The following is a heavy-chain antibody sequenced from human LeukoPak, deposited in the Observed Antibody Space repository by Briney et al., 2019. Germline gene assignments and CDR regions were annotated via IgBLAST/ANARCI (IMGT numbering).Heavy chain of an antibody. V-gene: IGHV3-30-3*01. J-gene: IGHJ5*02. CDR3: ARAGEDVVLGPAPVGGSPYNWFDP. CDR1: GFTFSHYA. CDR2: ISCHGIDK. Sequence: GGSLRLSCAASGFTFSHYAMHWVRQAPRKGLEWVAVISCHGIDKYYADSVKGRFTISRDNSKNALYLQMNSLRPEDTAVYYCARAGEDVVLGPAPVGGSPYNWFDPWGQGTLVTVSS. D-gene: IGHD2-2*01.